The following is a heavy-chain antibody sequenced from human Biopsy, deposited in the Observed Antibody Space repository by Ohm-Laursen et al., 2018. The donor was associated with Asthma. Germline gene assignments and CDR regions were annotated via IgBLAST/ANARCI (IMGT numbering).Heavy chain of an antibody. Sequence: SLRLSCAASGFTFRSYAMHWVRQAPGKGLEWVAVGGSYYDGGLKYYADSVNGRFTVSRDDSKNTLYLQMNSLRPDDTAVYYCARDVMEWYLPAFDFWGQGTLVTVAS. V-gene: IGHV3-30-3*01. D-gene: IGHD3-3*01. CDR1: GFTFRSYA. CDR3: ARDVMEWYLPAFDF. CDR2: GGSYYDGGLK. J-gene: IGHJ4*02.